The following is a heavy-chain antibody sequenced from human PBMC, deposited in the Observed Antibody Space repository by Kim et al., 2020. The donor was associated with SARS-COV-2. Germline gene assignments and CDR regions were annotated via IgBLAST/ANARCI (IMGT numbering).Heavy chain of an antibody. Sequence: SETLSLTCAVYTGSFSGYSWSWIRQPPGGALEWIGEINDRGRFSTTYNPSAKNRFSMSVDTSKNQFSLSLKSVTAADTAVFYCARRCTSCSGNFGYFDLWGRGTRVTVSS. V-gene: IGHV4-34*01. CDR1: TGSFSGYS. D-gene: IGHD2-2*01. J-gene: IGHJ2*01. CDR3: ARRCTSCSGNFGYFDL. CDR2: INDRGRFST.